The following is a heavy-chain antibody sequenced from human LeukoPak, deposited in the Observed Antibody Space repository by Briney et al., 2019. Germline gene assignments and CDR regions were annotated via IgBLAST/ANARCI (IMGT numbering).Heavy chain of an antibody. J-gene: IGHJ4*02. CDR2: ISGSGGST. CDR1: GFTFSSYA. V-gene: IGHV3-23*01. Sequence: GGSLRLSCAASGFTFSSYAMSWVRQAPGKGLGWVSAISGSGGSTYYADSVKGRFTISRDNSKNTLYLQMNSLRAEDTAVYYCAKGRISSRAFFDYWGQGTLVTVSS. CDR3: AKGRISSRAFFDY. D-gene: IGHD3-3*02.